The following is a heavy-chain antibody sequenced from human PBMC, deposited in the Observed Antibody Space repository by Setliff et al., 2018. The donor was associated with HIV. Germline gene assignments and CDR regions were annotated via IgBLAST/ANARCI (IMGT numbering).Heavy chain of an antibody. CDR1: GFTLSNTY. Sequence: GGSLRLSCAASGFTLSNTYMAWVRQAPGKRPEWVSTLYGSGDSYHADSVKGRFTLSRDNSKNTLYLQMNSLRAEDTAVYYCARPGYNFWSGKYFQHWGQGTLVTVSS. CDR2: LYGSGDS. D-gene: IGHD3-3*01. V-gene: IGHV3-66*02. J-gene: IGHJ1*01. CDR3: ARPGYNFWSGKYFQH.